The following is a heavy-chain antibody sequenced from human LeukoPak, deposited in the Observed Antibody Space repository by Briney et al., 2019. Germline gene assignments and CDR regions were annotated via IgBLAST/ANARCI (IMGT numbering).Heavy chain of an antibody. CDR3: AKDPVLLWFGEPSSYFDY. J-gene: IGHJ4*02. CDR2: ISGSGGST. V-gene: IGHV3-23*01. D-gene: IGHD3-10*01. Sequence: GGSLRLPCAASGFTFSSYAMSWVRQAPGKGLEWVSAISGSGGSTYYADSVKGRFTISRDNSKNTLYQQMNSPRAEDTAVYYCAKDPVLLWFGEPSSYFDYWGQGTLVTVSS. CDR1: GFTFSSYA.